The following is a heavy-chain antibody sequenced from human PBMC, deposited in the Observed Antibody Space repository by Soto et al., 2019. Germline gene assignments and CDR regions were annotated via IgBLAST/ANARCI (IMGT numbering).Heavy chain of an antibody. Sequence: EVQLLESGGGLVQPGGSLRLSCAASGFTFSSYAMSWVRQAPGKGLEWVSAISGSGGSTYYADSVKGRLTISRDNSKNTLYLQMNSLRAEDTAVYYCAKGDVAGTGYYYGMDVWGQGTTVTVSS. CDR2: ISGSGGST. D-gene: IGHD6-19*01. CDR3: AKGDVAGTGYYYGMDV. V-gene: IGHV3-23*01. CDR1: GFTFSSYA. J-gene: IGHJ6*02.